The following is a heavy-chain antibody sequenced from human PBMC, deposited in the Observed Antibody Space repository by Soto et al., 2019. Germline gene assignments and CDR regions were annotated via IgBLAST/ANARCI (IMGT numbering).Heavy chain of an antibody. CDR1: GFTSSTYS. Sequence: GGALRLSWAASGFTSSTYSMNWVLQTPGKGLEWVSYISSGSRNIYYADSVKGRFTISRDNAKNSLYLQMNSLRAEDTAVYYCVFDERQVHCFEAWGQGTLVTVSS. J-gene: IGHJ4*02. CDR3: VFDERQVHCFEA. CDR2: ISSGSRNI. V-gene: IGHV3-48*01. D-gene: IGHD2-21*02.